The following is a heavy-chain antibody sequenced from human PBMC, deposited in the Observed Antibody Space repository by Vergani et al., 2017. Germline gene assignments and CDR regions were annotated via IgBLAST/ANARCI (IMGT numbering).Heavy chain of an antibody. CDR1: GFTVSDYY. Sequence: QVQLVESGGGLVKPGGSLRLSCAASGFTVSDYYMSWLRQAPGKGLEWVSYISSSGSTIYYAASVKGRFTISRDNANNSLYLKMNSLRAEDTAVYYCARGWWELLSDYWGQGTLVTVSS. V-gene: IGHV3-11*04. CDR2: ISSSGSTI. J-gene: IGHJ4*02. D-gene: IGHD1-26*01. CDR3: ARGWWELLSDY.